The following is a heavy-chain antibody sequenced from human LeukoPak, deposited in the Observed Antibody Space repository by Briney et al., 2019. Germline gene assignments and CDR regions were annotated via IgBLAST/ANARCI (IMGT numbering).Heavy chain of an antibody. J-gene: IGHJ3*01. Sequence: GGSLRLSCAASGFTFRDSAMTWVRHVPGKGLDWVSLISYSGGNAYYADSVKGRFTISRDNSENTLSLQMDSLRVEDTARYYCAKDIQLSTWGLGTMVTVSS. CDR3: AKDIQLST. D-gene: IGHD3-16*02. V-gene: IGHV3-23*01. CDR1: GFTFRDSA. CDR2: ISYSGGNA.